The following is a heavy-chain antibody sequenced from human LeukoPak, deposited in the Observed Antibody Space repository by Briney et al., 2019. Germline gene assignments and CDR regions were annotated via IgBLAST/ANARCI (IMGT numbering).Heavy chain of an antibody. V-gene: IGHV4-61*01. CDR2: IYNSANT. CDR3: ARRVAVRPRYYFDY. Sequence: SETLSLTCSVSGGSVSSGISYWSWIRQPPGEGLEWIGYIYNSANTNHTPSLKSRVTISLDTPKNQFTLKLTSVTAADTAVYYCARRVAVRPRYYFDYWGQGTLVTVSS. CDR1: GGSVSSGISY. D-gene: IGHD6-6*01. J-gene: IGHJ4*02.